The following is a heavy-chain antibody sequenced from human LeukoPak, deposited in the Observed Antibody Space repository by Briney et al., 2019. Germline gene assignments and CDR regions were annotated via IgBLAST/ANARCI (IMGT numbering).Heavy chain of an antibody. CDR1: GYTFTGYY. Sequence: ASVEVSCKASGYTFTGYYMHWVRQAPGQGLEWMGWINPNSGGTNYAQKFQGRVTMTRDTSISTAYMELSRLRSDDTAVYYCARVPPYYDFWSGYYDFDYWGQGTLVTVSS. CDR2: INPNSGGT. CDR3: ARVPPYYDFWSGYYDFDY. V-gene: IGHV1-2*02. D-gene: IGHD3-3*01. J-gene: IGHJ4*02.